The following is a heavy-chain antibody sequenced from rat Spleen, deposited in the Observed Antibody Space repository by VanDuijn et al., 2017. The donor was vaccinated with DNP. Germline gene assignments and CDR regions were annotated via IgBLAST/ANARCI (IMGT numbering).Heavy chain of an antibody. CDR2: ISTSGSRT. Sequence: EVQLVESGGGLVQPGRSLNLSCAASGFTFSNYYMAWVRQAPKKGLEWVASISTSGSRTYYPDSVKGRFTISRDNAKNTQYLQMDSLRSEDTATYYCARQGLQCLDYWGQGVMVTVSS. D-gene: IGHD1-1*01. V-gene: IGHV5S13*01. CDR3: ARQGLQCLDY. CDR1: GFTFSNYY. J-gene: IGHJ2*01.